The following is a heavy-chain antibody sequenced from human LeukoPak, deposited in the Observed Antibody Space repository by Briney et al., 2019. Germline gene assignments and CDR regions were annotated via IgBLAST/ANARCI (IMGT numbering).Heavy chain of an antibody. V-gene: IGHV6-1*01. J-gene: IGHJ4*02. CDR1: GDTVSSNTAA. Sequence: SQTLSLTCAISGDTVSSNTAAYNWLRLSPSRGLEWLGRTYYRSTWLNDYAPSVRGRIAVSPDTSKNQFSLQLNSVTPEDTAVYYCARDRLGMGYWGQGIPVTVCS. CDR2: TYYRSTWLN. CDR3: ARDRLGMGY. D-gene: IGHD7-27*01.